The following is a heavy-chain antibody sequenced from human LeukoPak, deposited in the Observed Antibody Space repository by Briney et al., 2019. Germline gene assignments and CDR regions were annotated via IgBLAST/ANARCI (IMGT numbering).Heavy chain of an antibody. CDR3: ARRYCSSTSCYAGGRSGVFDI. Sequence: SETLSLTCAVYGGSFSGYYWSWIRQPPGEGLEWIGEINHSGSTNYNPSLKSRVTISVDTSKNQFSLKLSSVTAADTAVYYCARRYCSSTSCYAGGRSGVFDIWGQGTMVTVSS. CDR1: GGSFSGYY. J-gene: IGHJ3*02. D-gene: IGHD2-2*01. CDR2: INHSGST. V-gene: IGHV4-34*01.